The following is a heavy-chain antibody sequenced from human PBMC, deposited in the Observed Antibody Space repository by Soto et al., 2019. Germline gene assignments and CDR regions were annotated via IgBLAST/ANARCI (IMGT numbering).Heavy chain of an antibody. D-gene: IGHD3-22*01. V-gene: IGHV4-59*01. Sequence: PSETLSLTCTVSGGSISSYYWSWIRQPPGKGLEWIGYIYYSGSTNYNPSLKSRVTISVDTSKNQFSLKLSSVTAADTAVYYCARDYELAYYYDSSGYPHAFDIWGQGTMVT. CDR1: GGSISSYY. CDR2: IYYSGST. CDR3: ARDYELAYYYDSSGYPHAFDI. J-gene: IGHJ3*02.